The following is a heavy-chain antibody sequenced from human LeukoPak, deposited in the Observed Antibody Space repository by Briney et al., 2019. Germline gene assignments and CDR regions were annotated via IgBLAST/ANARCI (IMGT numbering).Heavy chain of an antibody. Sequence: SETLSLTCTVSSGSISTSNYYWGWVRQPPGKALEWIGNIFYSGSTYYSPSLKSRVTISGDTSKNQFSLKLSSVTAADTAVYYCTRAGWFGQLYGPLDYWGQGTLVTVSS. J-gene: IGHJ4*02. CDR3: TRAGWFGQLYGPLDY. D-gene: IGHD3-10*01. CDR1: SGSISTSNYY. CDR2: IFYSGST. V-gene: IGHV4-39*07.